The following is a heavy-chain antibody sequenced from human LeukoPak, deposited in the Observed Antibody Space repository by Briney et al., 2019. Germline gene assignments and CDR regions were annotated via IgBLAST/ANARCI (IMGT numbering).Heavy chain of an antibody. J-gene: IGHJ4*02. CDR2: INPSGGST. Sequence: ASVKVSCKASGYTFTSYSMHWVRQAPGQGLEWMGIINPSGGSTSYAQKFQGRVTMTRDTSTSTVYMELSSLRSEDTAVYYCAVDRYYYDSSGYYYYFDYWGQGTLVTVSS. D-gene: IGHD3-22*01. CDR1: GYTFTSYS. CDR3: AVDRYYYDSSGYYYYFDY. V-gene: IGHV1-46*01.